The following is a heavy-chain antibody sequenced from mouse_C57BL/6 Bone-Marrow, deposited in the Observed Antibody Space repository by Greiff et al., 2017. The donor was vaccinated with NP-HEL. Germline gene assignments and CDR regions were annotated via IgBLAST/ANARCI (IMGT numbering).Heavy chain of an antibody. V-gene: IGHV1-54*01. J-gene: IGHJ2*01. CDR3: AGAIYDGYY. CDR2: INPGSGGT. D-gene: IGHD2-3*01. CDR1: GYAFTNYL. Sequence: VQLQQSGAELVRPGTSVKVSCKASGYAFTNYLIEWVKQRPGQGLEWIGVINPGSGGTNYNEKFKGKATLTADKSSSTAYMQLSSLTSEDSAVYFCAGAIYDGYYWGQGTTLTVSS.